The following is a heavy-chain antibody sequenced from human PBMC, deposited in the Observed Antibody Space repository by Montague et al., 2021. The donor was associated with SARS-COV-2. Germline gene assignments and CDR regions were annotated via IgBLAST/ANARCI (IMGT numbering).Heavy chain of an antibody. Sequence: TLSLTCTVSGGSISSCGYYWSWIPPHPGKGLEWIGYIYYSGNTYYTPSLKSRVSISVDTSKNQLSLKLSSVTAADTAVYYGARGSGITICGVIIMQAFDNWGQGTMVTVSS. J-gene: IGHJ4*02. D-gene: IGHD3-3*01. CDR3: ARGSGITICGVIIMQAFDN. CDR2: IYYSGNT. CDR1: GGSISSCGYY. V-gene: IGHV4-31*03.